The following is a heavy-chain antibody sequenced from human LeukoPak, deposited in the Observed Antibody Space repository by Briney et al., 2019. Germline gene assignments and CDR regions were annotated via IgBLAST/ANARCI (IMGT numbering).Heavy chain of an antibody. CDR3: ARDNRGCSSTSCYGGGGGDY. CDR1: GYTFTSYY. D-gene: IGHD2-2*01. Sequence: GASVKVSCKASGYTFTSYYMHWVRQAPGQGLEWMGIINPSGGSTSYAQKFQGRVTMTRDTSTSTVYMELSSLRSEDTAVYYWARDNRGCSSTSCYGGGGGDYWGQGTLVTVSS. J-gene: IGHJ4*02. V-gene: IGHV1-46*01. CDR2: INPSGGST.